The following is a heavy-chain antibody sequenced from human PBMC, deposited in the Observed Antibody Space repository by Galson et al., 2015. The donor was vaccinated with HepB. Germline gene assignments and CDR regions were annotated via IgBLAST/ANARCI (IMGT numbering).Heavy chain of an antibody. CDR1: GFTFSDYY. CDR2: ISSSGSTI. D-gene: IGHD3-22*01. V-gene: IGHV3-11*01. Sequence: SLRLSCAASGFTFSDYYMSWIRQAPGKGLEWVSYISSSGSTIYYADSVKGRFTISRDNAKNSLYLQMNSLRAEDTAVYYRAGVHYYDSSGWFDPWGQGTLVTVSS. CDR3: AGVHYYDSSGWFDP. J-gene: IGHJ5*02.